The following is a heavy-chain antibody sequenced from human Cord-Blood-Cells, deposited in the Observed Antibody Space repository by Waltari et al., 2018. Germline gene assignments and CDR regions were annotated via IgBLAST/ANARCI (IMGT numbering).Heavy chain of an antibody. D-gene: IGHD6-6*01. V-gene: IGHV4-39*01. Sequence: QLQLQESGPGLVKPSETLSLTCTVPGGSISSSRYYWGWIRQPPGKGLEWIGSIYYSGSTYYNPSLKSRVTISVDTSKNQFSLKLSSVTAADTAVYYCARQNIEYSSSFFDYWGQGTLVTVSS. CDR1: GGSISSSRYY. CDR3: ARQNIEYSSSFFDY. CDR2: IYYSGST. J-gene: IGHJ4*02.